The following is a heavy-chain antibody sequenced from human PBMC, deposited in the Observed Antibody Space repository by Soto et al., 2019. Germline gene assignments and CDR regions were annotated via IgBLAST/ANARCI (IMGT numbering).Heavy chain of an antibody. V-gene: IGHV3-33*01. CDR1: GFTFSGYG. D-gene: IGHD1-26*01. CDR2: TRHDGSNT. J-gene: IGHJ4*02. Sequence: GGFLRLSCAASGFTFSGYGMHWVRQAPGKGLEWVAVTRHDGSNTYYADSVRGRFTISRDNSNKMLYLQMNSLRAEDTAVYYCARDGVGTTTYFGYFDYWGQGTLVTVSS. CDR3: ARDGVGTTTYFGYFDY.